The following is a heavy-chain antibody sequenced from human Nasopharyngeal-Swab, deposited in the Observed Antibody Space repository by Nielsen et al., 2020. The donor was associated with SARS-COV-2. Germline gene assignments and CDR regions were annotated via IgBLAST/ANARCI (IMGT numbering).Heavy chain of an antibody. J-gene: IGHJ6*03. V-gene: IGHV3-21*01. CDR3: ARGIYYYYYYMDV. CDR1: GFTFSSYS. Sequence: GESLKISCAASGFTFSSYSMNWVRQAPGKGLEWVSSISSSSGYIYYADSVKGRFTISRDNAKNSLYLQMNSLRAEDTAVYYCARGIYYYYYYMDVWGKGTTVTVSS. CDR2: ISSSSGYI.